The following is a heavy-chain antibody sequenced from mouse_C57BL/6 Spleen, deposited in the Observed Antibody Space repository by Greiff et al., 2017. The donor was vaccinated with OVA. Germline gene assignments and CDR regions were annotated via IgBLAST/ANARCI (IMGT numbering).Heavy chain of an antibody. D-gene: IGHD1-1*01. J-gene: IGHJ4*01. Sequence: QVQLQQPGAELVRPGSSVKLSCKASGYTFTSYWMDWVKQRPGQGLEWIGNIYPSDSETHYNQKFKDKATLTVDKSSSTAYMQLSSLTSEDSAVYYCARWGGSSSYAMDDWGQGTSVTVSS. CDR3: ARWGGSSSYAMDD. V-gene: IGHV1-61*01. CDR1: GYTFTSYW. CDR2: IYPSDSET.